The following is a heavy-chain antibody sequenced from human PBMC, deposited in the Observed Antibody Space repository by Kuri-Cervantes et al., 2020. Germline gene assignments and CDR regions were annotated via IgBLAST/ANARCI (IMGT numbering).Heavy chain of an antibody. CDR3: AYSSGWTEGAFDI. D-gene: IGHD6-19*01. Sequence: GESLKISCAASEFTFSSYAMHWVRQAPGKGLEWVAVISYDGSNKYYADSVKGRFTISRDNSKNTLYLQMNSLRAEDTAVYYCAYSSGWTEGAFDIWGQGTMVTVSS. V-gene: IGHV3-30*01. J-gene: IGHJ3*02. CDR2: ISYDGSNK. CDR1: EFTFSSYA.